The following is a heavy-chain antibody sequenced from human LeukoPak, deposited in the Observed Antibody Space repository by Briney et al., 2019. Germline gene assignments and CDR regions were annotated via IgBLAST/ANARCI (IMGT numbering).Heavy chain of an antibody. D-gene: IGHD5-18*01. V-gene: IGHV4-34*01. CDR3: ASGYSYDLHDY. CDR2: INHSGST. Sequence: PGGSLRLSCAASGFVFDDYGMSWVRQVPGKGLEWIGEINHSGSTNYNPSLKSRVTISVDTSKNQFSLKLSSVTPADTAVYYCASGYSYDLHDYWGQGILVTVSS. CDR1: GFVFDDYG. J-gene: IGHJ4*02.